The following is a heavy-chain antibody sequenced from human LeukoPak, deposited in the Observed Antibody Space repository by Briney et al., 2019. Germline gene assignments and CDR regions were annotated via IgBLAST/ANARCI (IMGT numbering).Heavy chain of an antibody. V-gene: IGHV3-23*01. D-gene: IGHD1-20*01. CDR3: ARDPPFIIGTTFFDY. J-gene: IGHJ4*02. Sequence: GGSLRLSCAASGLTFNNYALTWIRQAPGKGLEWVSSISGRGGNTYYADSVKGRFTISRDDSKNTLFLQMNSLRAEDTAVYYCARDPPFIIGTTFFDYWGQGTLVTVSS. CDR1: GLTFNNYA. CDR2: ISGRGGNT.